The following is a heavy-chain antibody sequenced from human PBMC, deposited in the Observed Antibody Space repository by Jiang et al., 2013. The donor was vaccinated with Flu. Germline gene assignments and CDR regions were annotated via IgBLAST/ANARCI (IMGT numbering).Heavy chain of an antibody. V-gene: IGHV5-51*01. CDR3: ARIDSSGYYFFDY. CDR1: GYSFSTYW. CDR2: IYPGDSDT. Sequence: GAEVKKPGESLTISCKGSGYSFSTYWIGWVRQMPGKGLEWMGIIYPGDSDTRYSPSFQGQVTISVDKSISTAYLNWSSLKASDSAMYYCARIDSSGYYFFDYWGQGTLVTVSS. D-gene: IGHD3-22*01. J-gene: IGHJ4*02.